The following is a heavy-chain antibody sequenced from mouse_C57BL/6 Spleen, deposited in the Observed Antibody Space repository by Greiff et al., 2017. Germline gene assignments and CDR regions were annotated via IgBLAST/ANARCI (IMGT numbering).Heavy chain of an antibody. V-gene: IGHV1-69*01. CDR2: IDPSDSYT. D-gene: IGHD1-1*01. Sequence: QVQLQQPGAELVMPGASVKLSCKASGYTFTSYWMHWVKQRPGQGLEWIGEIDPSDSYTNYNQKFKGKSTLTVDKSSSTAYMQLSSLTSEDSAVYYCARFITTARNFYYWGQGTTLTVSS. CDR3: ARFITTARNFYY. CDR1: GYTFTSYW. J-gene: IGHJ2*01.